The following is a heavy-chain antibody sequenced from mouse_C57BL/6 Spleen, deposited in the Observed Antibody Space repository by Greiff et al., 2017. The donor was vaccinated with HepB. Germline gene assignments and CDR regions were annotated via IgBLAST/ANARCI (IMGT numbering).Heavy chain of an antibody. CDR3: VRQYYYSPWYFDV. D-gene: IGHD1-1*01. CDR1: GFSFNTYA. J-gene: IGHJ1*03. Sequence: EVQLVESGGGLVQPKGSLKLSCAASGFSFNTYAMNWVRQAPGKGLEWVARIRSKSNNYATYYADSVKDRFNISRDDSESMLYLQMNNLKTEDTAMYYCVRQYYYSPWYFDVWGTGTTVTVSS. V-gene: IGHV10-1*01. CDR2: IRSKSNNYAT.